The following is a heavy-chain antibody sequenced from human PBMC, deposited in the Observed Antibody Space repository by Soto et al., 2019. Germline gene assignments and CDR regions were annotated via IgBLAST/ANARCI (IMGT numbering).Heavy chain of an antibody. D-gene: IGHD3-10*01. V-gene: IGHV4-31*03. CDR1: GGSISSDDVF. Sequence: QVQLQESGPGLVKPSATLSLSCNVSGGSISSDDVFWSWVSQHPARGLEWIGYIYHSGTTYYNPSLQSRITISVDTSKNQFSLKLRSVTAADTAVYFCDRDEDHGSGLSGGMDVWGQGTAVTVS. CDR2: IYHSGTT. J-gene: IGHJ6*02. CDR3: DRDEDHGSGLSGGMDV.